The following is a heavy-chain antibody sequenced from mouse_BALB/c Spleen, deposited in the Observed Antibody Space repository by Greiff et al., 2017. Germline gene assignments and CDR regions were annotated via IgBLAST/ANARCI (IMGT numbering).Heavy chain of an antibody. V-gene: IGHV3-6*02. Sequence: VQLQQSGPGLVKPSQSLSLTCSVTGYSITSGYYWNWIRQFPGNTLEWMGYISYDGSNNYNPSLKNRISITRDTSKNQFFLKLNSVTTEDTATYYCARETTVVADAMDYWGQGTSVTVSS. J-gene: IGHJ4*01. D-gene: IGHD1-1*01. CDR1: GYSITSGYY. CDR3: ARETTVVADAMDY. CDR2: ISYDGSN.